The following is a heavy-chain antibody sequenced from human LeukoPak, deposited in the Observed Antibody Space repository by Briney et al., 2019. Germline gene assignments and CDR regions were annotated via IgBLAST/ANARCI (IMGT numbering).Heavy chain of an antibody. V-gene: IGHV3-49*04. J-gene: IGHJ4*02. CDR3: TRDTYSGSYYFGY. CDR1: GFTFGDYA. Sequence: GGSLGLSCTTSGFTFGDYAMSWVRQAPGKGLEWVGFIRSKAYGGTTEYAASVKGRFTISRDDSKSIAYLQMNSLKTEDTAVYYCTRDTYSGSYYFGYWGQGALVTASS. CDR2: IRSKAYGGTT. D-gene: IGHD1-26*01.